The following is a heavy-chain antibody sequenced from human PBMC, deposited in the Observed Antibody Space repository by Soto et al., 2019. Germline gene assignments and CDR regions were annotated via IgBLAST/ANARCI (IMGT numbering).Heavy chain of an antibody. CDR1: GYTLTSYY. J-gene: IGHJ4*02. Sequence: QVQLVQSGAEVKKPGASVKVSCKASGYTLTSYYMHWVRQAPGQGLAWMGIINPSGGSTSYAQNYQDRITMTRDTSTTTVYMELSSLRSEDTAVYFCARGDYDVLTGHYPRDYWGQGTLVTVSS. CDR2: INPSGGST. D-gene: IGHD3-9*01. CDR3: ARGDYDVLTGHYPRDY. V-gene: IGHV1-46*01.